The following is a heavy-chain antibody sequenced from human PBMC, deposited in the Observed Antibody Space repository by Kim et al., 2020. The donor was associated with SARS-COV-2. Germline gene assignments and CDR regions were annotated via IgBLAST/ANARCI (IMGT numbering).Heavy chain of an antibody. CDR3: ARDHYDVLTGYYNAWYFDL. D-gene: IGHD3-9*01. CDR1: GFTFSNYG. CDR2: IWNDGRNE. V-gene: IGHV3-33*01. J-gene: IGHJ2*01. Sequence: GGSLRLSCAASGFTFSNYGMHWVRQAPGKGLEWVAVIWNDGRNEYYADSVKGRFTVARDNSKNTLYLQIKSLRAEDTAVYYCARDHYDVLTGYYNAWYFDLCGRGTLVTVSS.